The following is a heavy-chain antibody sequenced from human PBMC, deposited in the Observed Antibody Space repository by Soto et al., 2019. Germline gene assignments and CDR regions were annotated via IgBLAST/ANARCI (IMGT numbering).Heavy chain of an antibody. Sequence: GGSLRLSCAASGFTFSSYGMHWVRQAPGKGLVWVSGINSDGSSTSYADSVKGRFTISRDNAKNTLYLQMNSLRAEDTAVYYCARDPTATGWFDPWGQGTLVTVSS. CDR3: ARDPTATGWFDP. V-gene: IGHV3-74*01. CDR2: INSDGSST. J-gene: IGHJ5*02. D-gene: IGHD2-21*02. CDR1: GFTFSSYG.